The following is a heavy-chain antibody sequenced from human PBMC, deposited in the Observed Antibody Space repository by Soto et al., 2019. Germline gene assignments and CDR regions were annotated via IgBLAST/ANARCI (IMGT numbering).Heavy chain of an antibody. CDR1: GFTFSSYA. D-gene: IGHD3-22*01. J-gene: IGHJ4*02. V-gene: IGHV3-23*01. Sequence: PGGSLRLSCAASGFTFSSYAMSWVRQAPGKGLEWVSAISGSGGSTYYADSVKGRFTISRDNSKNTLHLQMNSVRAEDTAVYYCAIPYDSSGYYFPFHYWGQGTLVTVSS. CDR3: AIPYDSSGYYFPFHY. CDR2: ISGSGGST.